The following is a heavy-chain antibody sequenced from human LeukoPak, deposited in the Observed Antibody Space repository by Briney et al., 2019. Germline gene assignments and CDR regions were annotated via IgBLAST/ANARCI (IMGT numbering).Heavy chain of an antibody. Sequence: PGGSLRLSCAASGLTFSSYAMHWVRQAPGKGLEWVAFIRNDGSDKYYADSVKGRFTISRDNSKSTLYLQMNSLRAEDTAVYYCAKGDTSWGQGTLVTVSS. J-gene: IGHJ4*02. V-gene: IGHV3-30*02. D-gene: IGHD2-2*01. CDR2: IRNDGSDK. CDR1: GLTFSSYA. CDR3: AKGDTS.